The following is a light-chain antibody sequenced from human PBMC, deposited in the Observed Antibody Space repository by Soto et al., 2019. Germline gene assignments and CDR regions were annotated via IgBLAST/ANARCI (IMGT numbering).Light chain of an antibody. J-gene: IGLJ3*02. CDR2: LNN. V-gene: IGLV1-47*01. CDR3: AAWDDSLSGSWV. CDR1: SSNIGSNY. Sequence: QSVLTQPPSASGTPGQRVTISCSGSSSNIGSNYVYWYQRLPGTAPKLLIYLNNQRPSGVPDRFSGSKSGTSASLAISGLRSEDEADYFCAAWDDSLSGSWVFGGGTRSPS.